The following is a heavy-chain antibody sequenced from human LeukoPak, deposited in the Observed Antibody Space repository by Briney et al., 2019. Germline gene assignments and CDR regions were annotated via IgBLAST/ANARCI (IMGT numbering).Heavy chain of an antibody. D-gene: IGHD3-22*01. CDR2: TYHSGST. J-gene: IGHJ4*02. V-gene: IGHV4-38-2*02. CDR3: TRHQNYYDSSGYLKVFDY. Sequence: ASETLSLTCTVSGYSISSGYYWGWIRQPPGKGLEWIGSTYHSGSTYYNPSLKSRVTISLDTSKNQFSLKLSSVTAADTAVYYCTRHQNYYDSSGYLKVFDYWGQETLVTVSS. CDR1: GYSISSGYY.